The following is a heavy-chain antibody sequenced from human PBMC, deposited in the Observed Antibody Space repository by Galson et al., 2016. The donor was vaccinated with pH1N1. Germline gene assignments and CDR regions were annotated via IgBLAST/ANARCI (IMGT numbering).Heavy chain of an antibody. Sequence: QSGAEVKKPGESLKISCRRSGSSSTTYWIGWVRQLPGKGLEWMGLIYPGDSDTKYNPSLQGHVRFSVDKSINTAYLQWSSLQPSDTGIYYCARRLSLTISGMGPYDAFDVWGQGTMVTVSS. J-gene: IGHJ3*01. D-gene: IGHD3-3*01. CDR3: ARRLSLTISGMGPYDAFDV. CDR2: IYPGDSDT. CDR1: GSSSTTYW. V-gene: IGHV5-51*01.